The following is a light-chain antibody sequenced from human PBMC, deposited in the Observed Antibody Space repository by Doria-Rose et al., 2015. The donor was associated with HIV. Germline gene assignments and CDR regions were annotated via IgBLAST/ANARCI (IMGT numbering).Light chain of an antibody. V-gene: IGKV1-5*03. CDR2: MAS. CDR1: QIIDNS. CDR3: QQYNSYSPYT. Sequence: DIQMTQSPSTLSASVGDRVTITCRASQIIDNSLAWHQQKPGKAPNLLIYMASSLESGVPSRFSGSGSGREFTLTISSLQPDDFATYYCQQYNSYSPYTLGQGTKPEIK. J-gene: IGKJ2*01.